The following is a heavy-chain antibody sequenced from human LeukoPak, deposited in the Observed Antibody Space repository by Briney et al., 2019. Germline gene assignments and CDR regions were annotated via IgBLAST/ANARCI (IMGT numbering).Heavy chain of an antibody. CDR3: ATRGY. Sequence: SETLSLTCTVSGGSISSDYWQWIRQPPGKGLEWIGYIYNSGSNNYNPSLKSRVTISIDTSKNQFSLKLASVTAADTAVYYCATRGYWGQGTLVTVSS. D-gene: IGHD3-10*01. V-gene: IGHV4-59*08. CDR1: GGSISSDY. J-gene: IGHJ4*02. CDR2: IYNSGSN.